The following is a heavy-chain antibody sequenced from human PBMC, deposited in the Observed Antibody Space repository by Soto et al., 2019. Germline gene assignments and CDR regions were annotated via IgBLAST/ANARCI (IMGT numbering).Heavy chain of an antibody. Sequence: GESRKISCKAFGYSFTDYWIGWVRQMPGKGLEWIGIIYPGDSDSRYSPSFQGQVTMSADKSNSTTYLQWSSLKASDTAIYYCARWVVIGRGQGFDPWDEVRKGTVSS. V-gene: IGHV5-51*01. J-gene: IGHJ5*02. CDR3: ARWVVIGRGQGFDP. D-gene: IGHD2-21*01. CDR1: GYSFTDYW. CDR2: IYPGDSDS.